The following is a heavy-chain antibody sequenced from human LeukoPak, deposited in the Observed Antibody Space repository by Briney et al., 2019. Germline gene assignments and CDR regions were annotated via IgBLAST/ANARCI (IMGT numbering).Heavy chain of an antibody. J-gene: IGHJ6*04. CDR1: GDSVSSNTAA. Sequence: SQTLSLTCAISGDSVSSNTAAWNWIRQSPSRGLEWLGRTYYRSNWFNDYAVSVKGRLTVNPDTSKNHFSLQLEYVTPEDTAVYYCARGGGSDSHFYYFGMDVWGKGTTVTVSS. V-gene: IGHV6-1*01. CDR3: ARGGGSDSHFYYFGMDV. CDR2: TYYRSNWFN. D-gene: IGHD2-15*01.